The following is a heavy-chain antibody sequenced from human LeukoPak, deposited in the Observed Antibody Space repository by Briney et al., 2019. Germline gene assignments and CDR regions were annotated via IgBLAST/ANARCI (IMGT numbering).Heavy chain of an antibody. J-gene: IGHJ4*02. V-gene: IGHV1-46*03. Sequence: ASVKGCCKASGYTFTNFYIHWVRQAPGQGLEWMGIINPSGGSTSYTQKFQGRVTMTRDTSTSTVYMELSSLRSEDTAVYYCARERQQPYYFDYWGQGTLVTVSS. CDR2: INPSGGST. CDR1: GYTFTNFY. CDR3: ARERQQPYYFDY. D-gene: IGHD6-13*01.